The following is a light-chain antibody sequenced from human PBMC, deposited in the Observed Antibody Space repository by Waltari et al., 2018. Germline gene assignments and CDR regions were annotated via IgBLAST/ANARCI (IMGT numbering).Light chain of an antibody. Sequence: EIVLTQSPASLSLSPGERATLSCRASQSVSSYLAWYQQKAGQAPRLLIYDAFNRATGTPARFSGSGSGTDFTLTISSLEPDDFAVYYCQQCGSWPLTFGGGTKVEIK. CDR2: DAF. CDR3: QQCGSWPLT. CDR1: QSVSSY. J-gene: IGKJ4*01. V-gene: IGKV3-11*01.